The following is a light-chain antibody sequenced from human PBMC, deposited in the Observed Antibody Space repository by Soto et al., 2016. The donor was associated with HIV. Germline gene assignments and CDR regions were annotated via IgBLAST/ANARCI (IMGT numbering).Light chain of an antibody. CDR3: QQTDSFPFT. CDR1: QAINSR. Sequence: IQLTQSPSSLSASVGDRVTITCRASQAINSRLAWYQQKPGKAPEVLITATYTLQAGVPSRFSGSASGGTGTDFTLTIDSLQPEDFATYYCQQTDSFPFTFGPGTKVNV. CDR2: ATY. J-gene: IGKJ3*01. V-gene: IGKV1-12*01.